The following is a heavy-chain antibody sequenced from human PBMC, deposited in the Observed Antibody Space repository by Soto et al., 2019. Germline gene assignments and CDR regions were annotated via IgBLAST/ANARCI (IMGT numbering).Heavy chain of an antibody. J-gene: IGHJ5*02. Sequence: EVQLSESGGGLVQPGGSLRLSCAASGVTFRSYTMSWVRQAPGNGLEWVSSFSGRDATTYYADSVKGRFTISSDNSKNTGYLHMNILRAEATGLYFCLRTIGGATKGGWFDAWCQGALVTVSS. CDR1: GVTFRSYT. CDR2: FSGRDATT. CDR3: LRTIGGATKGGWFDA. D-gene: IGHD1-26*01. V-gene: IGHV3-23*01.